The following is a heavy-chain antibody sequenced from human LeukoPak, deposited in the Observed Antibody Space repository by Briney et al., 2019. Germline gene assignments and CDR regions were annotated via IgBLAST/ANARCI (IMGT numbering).Heavy chain of an antibody. CDR2: INHSGST. J-gene: IGHJ4*02. CDR3: ARDYYGSGSYYKGPPYY. V-gene: IGHV4-34*01. CDR1: GGSFSGYY. Sequence: SETLSLTCAVYGGSFSGYYWSWIRQPPGKGLEWIGEINHSGSTNYNPSLKSRVTISVDTSKNQFSLKLSFVTAADTAVYYCARDYYGSGSYYKGPPYYWGQGTLVTVSS. D-gene: IGHD3-10*01.